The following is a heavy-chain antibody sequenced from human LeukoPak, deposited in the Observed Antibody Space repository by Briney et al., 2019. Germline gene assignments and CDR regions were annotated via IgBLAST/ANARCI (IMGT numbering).Heavy chain of an antibody. CDR3: ARVGTMVRGVIIGVFDY. V-gene: IGHV3-48*01. CDR1: GFTFSSYS. J-gene: IGHJ4*02. D-gene: IGHD3-10*01. Sequence: PGGSLRLSCAASGFTFSSYSMNWVRQAPGKGLEWVSYISSSSSTIYYADSVKGRFTISRDNAKNSLYLQMNSLRAEDTAVYYCARVGTMVRGVIIGVFDYWGQGTLVSVSS. CDR2: ISSSSSTI.